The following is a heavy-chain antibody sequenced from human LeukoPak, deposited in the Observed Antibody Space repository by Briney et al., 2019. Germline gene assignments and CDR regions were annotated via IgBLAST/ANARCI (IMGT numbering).Heavy chain of an antibody. D-gene: IGHD3-10*02. CDR3: AELGITMIGGV. CDR2: ISSSGSTI. J-gene: IGHJ6*04. Sequence: GSLRLSCAASGFTFSSYEMNWVRQAPGRGLEWVSYISSSGSTIYYADSVKGRFTISRDNAKNSLYLQMNSLRAEDTAVYYCAELGITMIGGVWGKGTTVTVSS. CDR1: GFTFSSYE. V-gene: IGHV3-48*03.